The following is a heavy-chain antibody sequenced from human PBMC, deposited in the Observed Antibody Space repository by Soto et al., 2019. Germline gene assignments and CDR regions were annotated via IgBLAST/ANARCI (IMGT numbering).Heavy chain of an antibody. Sequence: PXETRSLACPVAGFSIQTSYFWGWIRQPPVKGLEWIGLISHSGRTSSHPSFKSRATISLDTTNNAFSLTLKSVTAADTAVYYCARGRSFLLVGVPLDYWGQGTLVTVSS. D-gene: IGHD3-10*01. CDR3: ARGRSFLLVGVPLDY. CDR1: GFSIQTSYF. J-gene: IGHJ4*02. CDR2: ISHSGRT. V-gene: IGHV4-38-2*02.